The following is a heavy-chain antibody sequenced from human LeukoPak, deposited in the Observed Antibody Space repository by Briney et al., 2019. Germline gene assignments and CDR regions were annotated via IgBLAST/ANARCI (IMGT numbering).Heavy chain of an antibody. V-gene: IGHV3-73*01. CDR2: IRSEPNSYAT. D-gene: IGHD3-22*01. Sequence: GGSLRLSCAASGFTFSGSAMHWVRQASGKGLEWVGRIRSEPNSYATAYAASVKGRFTISRDDSKSTAYLQMNSLKTEDTAVYYCTRVSSGYYDFDYWGQGTLVTVSS. J-gene: IGHJ4*02. CDR1: GFTFSGSA. CDR3: TRVSSGYYDFDY.